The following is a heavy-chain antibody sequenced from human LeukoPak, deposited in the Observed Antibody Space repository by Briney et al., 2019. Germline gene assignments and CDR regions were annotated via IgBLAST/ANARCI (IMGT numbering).Heavy chain of an antibody. CDR1: GGTFSKYA. CDR2: IIPIFDRA. J-gene: IGHJ4*02. Sequence: SVKVSCKASGGTFSKYAISWVRQAPGQGLEWMGGIIPIFDRANYAQKFQGRVSITADESTSTVYMELSSLRSEDTAMYYCARVDFASSSNVYFDYWGQGTLVTVSS. D-gene: IGHD6-6*01. V-gene: IGHV1-69*13. CDR3: ARVDFASSSNVYFDY.